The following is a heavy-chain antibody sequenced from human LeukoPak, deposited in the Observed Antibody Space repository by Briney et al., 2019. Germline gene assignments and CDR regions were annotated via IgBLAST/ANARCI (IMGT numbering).Heavy chain of an antibody. D-gene: IGHD3-22*01. J-gene: IGHJ4*02. CDR2: ISSSSSYI. V-gene: IGHV3-21*01. CDR3: ARADFDYYDSSGFYYFDY. Sequence: GGSLRLSCAASGFTFSSYEMNWVRQAPGKGLEWVSSISSSSSYIYYADSVKGRFTISRDNAKNSLYLQMNSLRAEDTAVYYCARADFDYYDSSGFYYFDYWGQGTLVTVSS. CDR1: GFTFSSYE.